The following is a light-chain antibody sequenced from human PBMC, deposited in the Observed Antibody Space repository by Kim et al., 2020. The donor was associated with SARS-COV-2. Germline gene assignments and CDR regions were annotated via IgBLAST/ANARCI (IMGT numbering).Light chain of an antibody. Sequence: GQAVRITCQGDSLRRCYASWYQQRQGQAPRLVIYGKNSRPSGIPDRFSGSTSGNTAVLTITGAQAEDEADYYCNSRDSSDNHRDVFGAGTKVTVL. CDR2: GKN. J-gene: IGLJ1*01. CDR1: SLRRCY. CDR3: NSRDSSDNHRDV. V-gene: IGLV3-19*01.